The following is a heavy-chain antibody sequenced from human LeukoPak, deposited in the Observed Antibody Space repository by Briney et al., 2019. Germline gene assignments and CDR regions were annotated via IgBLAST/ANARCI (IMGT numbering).Heavy chain of an antibody. CDR1: GGSISSGSYY. J-gene: IGHJ4*02. D-gene: IGHD6-6*01. Sequence: PSETLSLTCTVSGGSISSGSYYWSWIRQPAGKGLVWIGRISTSGSTNYNPSLKSRVTISVDTSKNQFSLKLSSVTAADAAVYYCARDYLAASDYWGQGTLVTVSS. CDR3: ARDYLAASDY. CDR2: ISTSGST. V-gene: IGHV4-61*02.